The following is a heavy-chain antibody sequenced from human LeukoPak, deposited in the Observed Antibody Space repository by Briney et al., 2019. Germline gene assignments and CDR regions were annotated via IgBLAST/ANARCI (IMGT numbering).Heavy chain of an antibody. CDR2: IAGSGDSS. V-gene: IGHV3-23*01. J-gene: IGHJ2*01. Sequence: GGSLRLSCAASGITFTSYAMTWVRQAPGKGLEWVSSIAGSGDSSYYADSVKGRFIISRDNSKDTLYLQMNNLRVEDTAVYYCARDRYCGGDCYYWHFDLWGRGTLVTVSS. CDR3: ARDRYCGGDCYYWHFDL. CDR1: GITFTSYA. D-gene: IGHD2-21*02.